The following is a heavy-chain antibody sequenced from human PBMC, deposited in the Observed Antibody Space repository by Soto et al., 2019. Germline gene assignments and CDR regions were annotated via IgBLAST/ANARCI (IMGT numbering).Heavy chain of an antibody. J-gene: IGHJ5*02. Sequence: ASVKVSCKASGYTFTSYYMHWVRQAPGQGLEWMGIINPSGGSTSYAQKFQGRVTMTRDTSTSTVYMELSSLRSEDTAVYYCAMTQDYDFWSGYSGGGLDPWGQGTLVTVSS. CDR2: INPSGGST. CDR1: GYTFTSYY. CDR3: AMTQDYDFWSGYSGGGLDP. D-gene: IGHD3-3*01. V-gene: IGHV1-46*03.